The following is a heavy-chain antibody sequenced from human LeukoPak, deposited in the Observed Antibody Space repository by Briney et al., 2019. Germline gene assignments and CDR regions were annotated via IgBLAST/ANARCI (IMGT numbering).Heavy chain of an antibody. CDR1: GFTFSSYG. V-gene: IGHV3-30*02. CDR2: IMYNGSNK. CDR3: AKDHLRYYYGAGNYFDY. D-gene: IGHD3-10*01. Sequence: GGSLRLSCAASGFTFSSYGMHWVRQAPGKGLEWVAFIMYNGSNKYYADSVKGRFTISRDNSKNTMYLQMNSLRAEDTAVYYCAKDHLRYYYGAGNYFDYWGQGTLVTVSS. J-gene: IGHJ4*02.